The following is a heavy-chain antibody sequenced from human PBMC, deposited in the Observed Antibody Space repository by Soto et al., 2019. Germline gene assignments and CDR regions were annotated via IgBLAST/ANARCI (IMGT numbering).Heavy chain of an antibody. J-gene: IGHJ5*02. V-gene: IGHV3-23*01. D-gene: IGHD2-15*01. CDR2: ISGSGGST. CDR3: AKGTAASRGGNWLDP. CDR1: GFTFSSYA. Sequence: PGGSLRLSCAASGFTFSSYAMSWVRQAPGKGLEWVSAISGSGGSTYYADSVKGRFTISRDNSKNTLYLQMNSLRAEDTAVYYCAKGTAASRGGNWLDPWGQGTLVTVSS.